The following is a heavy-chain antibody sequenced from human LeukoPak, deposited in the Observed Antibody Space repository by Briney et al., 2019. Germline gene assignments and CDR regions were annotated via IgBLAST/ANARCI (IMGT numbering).Heavy chain of an antibody. CDR2: ISAYNGNT. J-gene: IGHJ4*02. CDR1: GYTFTSYG. D-gene: IGHD3-10*01. V-gene: IGHV1-18*01. Sequence: ASVKVSCXAPGYTFTSYGISWVRQAPGQGLEWMGWISAYNGNTNYAQKLQGRVTMTTDTSTSTAYMELRSLRSDDTAVYYCARGTSGSYYTVDLDYCGQGTLVTVSS. CDR3: ARGTSGSYYTVDLDY.